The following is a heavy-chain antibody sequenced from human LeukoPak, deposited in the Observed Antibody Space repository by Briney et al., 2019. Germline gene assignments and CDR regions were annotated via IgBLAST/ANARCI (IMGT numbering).Heavy chain of an antibody. V-gene: IGHV4-39*07. D-gene: IGHD1-7*01. CDR1: GGSISSSSYY. Sequence: KPSETLSLTCTVSGGSISSSSYYWGWIRQPPGKGLEWIGSIYYSGSTYYNPSLKSRVTISVDTSKNQFSLKLSSVTAADTAVYYCARETITGTTLYFDYWGQGTLVTVSS. J-gene: IGHJ4*02. CDR2: IYYSGST. CDR3: ARETITGTTLYFDY.